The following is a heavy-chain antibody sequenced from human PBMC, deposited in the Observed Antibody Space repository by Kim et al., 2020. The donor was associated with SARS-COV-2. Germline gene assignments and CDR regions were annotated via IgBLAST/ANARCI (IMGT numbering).Heavy chain of an antibody. Sequence: SETLSLTCAVYGGSFSGYYWSWIRQPPGKGLEWIGEINHSGSTNYNPSLKSRVTISVDTSKNQFSLKLSSVTAADTAVYYCASSVRTENKYYYDSSGLPQNDAFDIWGQGTMVTVSS. J-gene: IGHJ3*02. CDR2: INHSGST. CDR3: ASSVRTENKYYYDSSGLPQNDAFDI. V-gene: IGHV4-34*01. CDR1: GGSFSGYY. D-gene: IGHD3-22*01.